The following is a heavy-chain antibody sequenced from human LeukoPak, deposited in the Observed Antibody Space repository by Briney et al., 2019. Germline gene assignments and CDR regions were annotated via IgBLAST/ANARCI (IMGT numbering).Heavy chain of an antibody. V-gene: IGHV3-23*01. CDR3: AKDPTWGSSSWYYFDY. Sequence: GGSLRLSCAASGFTFGSYAMSWVRQAPGKGLEWVSAISGSGGSTYYADSVKGRFTISRDNSKNTLYLQMNSLRAEDTAAYYCAKDPTWGSSSWYYFDYWGQGTLVTVSS. CDR2: ISGSGGST. J-gene: IGHJ4*02. D-gene: IGHD6-13*01. CDR1: GFTFGSYA.